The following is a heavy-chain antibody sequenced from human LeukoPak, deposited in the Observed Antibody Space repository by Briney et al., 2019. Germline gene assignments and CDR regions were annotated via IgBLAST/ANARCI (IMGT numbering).Heavy chain of an antibody. J-gene: IGHJ6*03. CDR1: GGSISSYY. CDR3: ARAVAVFGTYYYMDV. V-gene: IGHV4-59*01. CDR2: IYYSGST. D-gene: IGHD6-19*01. Sequence: SETLSLTCTVSGGSISSYYWSWARQPPGKGLEWIGYIYYSGSTNYNPSLKSRVTISVGTSKNQFSLKLSSVTAADTAVYYCARAVAVFGTYYYMDVWGKGTTVTVSS.